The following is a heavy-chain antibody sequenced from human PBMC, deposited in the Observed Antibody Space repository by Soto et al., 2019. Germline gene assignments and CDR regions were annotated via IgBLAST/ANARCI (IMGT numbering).Heavy chain of an antibody. CDR3: AKGEAYYAILTGRFDY. J-gene: IGHJ4*02. Sequence: QVQLVESGGGVVQPGRSLRLSCAASGFTFSSYGMHWVRQAPGKGLEWVAVISYDGSNKYYADSVKGRFTISRDNSKNTLYLQMNSLRAEDTAVYYCAKGEAYYAILTGRFDYWGQGTLVTVSS. D-gene: IGHD3-9*01. V-gene: IGHV3-30*18. CDR1: GFTFSSYG. CDR2: ISYDGSNK.